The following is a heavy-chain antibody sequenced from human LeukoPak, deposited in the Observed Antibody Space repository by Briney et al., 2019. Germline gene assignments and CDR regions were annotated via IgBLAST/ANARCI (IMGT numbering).Heavy chain of an antibody. CDR1: GGSVSSYY. V-gene: IGHV4-59*02. J-gene: IGHJ4*02. D-gene: IGHD3-22*01. Sequence: SETLSLTCAVSGGSVSSYYWSWIRQTPGKGLEWIGYIDYRGNTNYNPSLMSRVTISDDTSKNQFSLILTSVTAADTAVYYCAREGRGYRPLDYWGQGTLVTVSS. CDR3: AREGRGYRPLDY. CDR2: IDYRGNT.